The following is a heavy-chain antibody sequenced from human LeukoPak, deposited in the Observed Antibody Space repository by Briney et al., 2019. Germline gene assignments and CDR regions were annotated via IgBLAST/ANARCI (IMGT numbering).Heavy chain of an antibody. CDR3: ATLTGGDDAFDI. Sequence: PSETLSLTCTVSGGSITSYYWSWIRQPPGKGLEWIGYIFYTGSTNYNPSLKSRVTISVLTSKNRFSLKLSSVTAADTAVYYCATLTGGDDAFDIWGQGTMVTVSS. J-gene: IGHJ3*02. CDR2: IFYTGST. CDR1: GGSITSYY. V-gene: IGHV4-59*01. D-gene: IGHD4-23*01.